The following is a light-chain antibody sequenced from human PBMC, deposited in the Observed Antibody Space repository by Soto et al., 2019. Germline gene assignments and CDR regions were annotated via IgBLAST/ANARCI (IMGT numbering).Light chain of an antibody. CDR3: QQYDNWPLT. V-gene: IGKV3-15*01. CDR1: QSVSSN. J-gene: IGKJ4*01. CDR2: GAS. Sequence: EIVITQSPATLSVSPGERATLSCRASQSVSSNLAWYQQKPGQAPRFLIYGASTRATGIPARFSGSGSGTEFTLTISSLQSEDFAVYYCQQYDNWPLTFGGGTKV.